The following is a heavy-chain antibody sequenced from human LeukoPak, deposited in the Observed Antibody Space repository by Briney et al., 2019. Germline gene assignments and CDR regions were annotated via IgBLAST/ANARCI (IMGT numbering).Heavy chain of an antibody. CDR2: ISYDGSNK. Sequence: PGGSLRLSCAASGFTFSSYGMHLVRQAPGKGLEWVAVISYDGSNKYYADSVKGRFTISRDNSKNTLYLQMNSLRAEDTAVYYCAKDRRSGSYFDYWGQGTLVTVSS. CDR3: AKDRRSGSYFDY. V-gene: IGHV3-30*18. D-gene: IGHD1-26*01. CDR1: GFTFSSYG. J-gene: IGHJ4*02.